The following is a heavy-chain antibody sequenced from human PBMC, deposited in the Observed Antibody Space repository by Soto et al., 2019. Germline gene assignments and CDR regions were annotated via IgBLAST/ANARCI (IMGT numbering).Heavy chain of an antibody. CDR2: IYYSGST. J-gene: IGHJ4*02. V-gene: IGHV4-59*01. CDR3: TRDRTITGQDTYYFEY. Sequence: QVQLQASGPGLVKPSETLSLTCSVSGGSINSYYWSWLRQPPGKGLEWIGYIYYSGSTNYNPSLKSRITISVDTSKNQFSLKLSSVTDADTAVYYCTRDRTITGQDTYYFEYWGQGTLVTVSA. D-gene: IGHD1-20*01. CDR1: GGSINSYY.